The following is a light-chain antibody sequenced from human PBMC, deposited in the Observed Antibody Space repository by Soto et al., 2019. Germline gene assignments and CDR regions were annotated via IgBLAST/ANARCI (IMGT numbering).Light chain of an antibody. Sequence: QSVLTQPAPLSGSPGQSIAISCPGTSSDVGGYNSASWYQQHPGKAPNLLIYDVSNRPSGVSNRFSGSKSGNTASLTISGLQAEDEADYYCSSYSTGGSYVFGTGTRSPS. V-gene: IGLV2-14*03. CDR2: DVS. CDR1: SSDVGGYNS. J-gene: IGLJ1*01. CDR3: SSYSTGGSYV.